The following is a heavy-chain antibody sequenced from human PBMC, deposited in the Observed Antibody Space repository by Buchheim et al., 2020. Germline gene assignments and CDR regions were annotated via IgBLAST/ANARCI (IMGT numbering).Heavy chain of an antibody. Sequence: QVHLVQSGAEVKKPGASVKVSCKASGYTFTNFGITWVRQAPGEGLEWVGWISGYNGNTNYALKLKDRVTMTTDTSTSKDYMELRSLRPDDTAIYYCAREEVLWFGESALDYWGQGTL. CDR3: AREEVLWFGESALDY. CDR1: GYTFTNFG. J-gene: IGHJ4*02. D-gene: IGHD3-10*01. CDR2: ISGYNGNT. V-gene: IGHV1-18*04.